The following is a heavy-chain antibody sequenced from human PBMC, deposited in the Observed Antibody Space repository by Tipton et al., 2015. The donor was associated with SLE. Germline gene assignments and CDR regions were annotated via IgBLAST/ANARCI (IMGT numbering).Heavy chain of an antibody. V-gene: IGHV3-30*04. Sequence: SLRLSCAASGFTFSSYAMHWVRQAPGKGLEWVAVISYDGSNKYYADSVRGRFFISKDNSKNTLYLQMDSLRVEDTAMYYCVRGERGAAADYFDLWGQGILVTVS. CDR1: GFTFSSYA. J-gene: IGHJ4*02. CDR2: ISYDGSNK. D-gene: IGHD6-25*01. CDR3: VRGERGAAADYFDL.